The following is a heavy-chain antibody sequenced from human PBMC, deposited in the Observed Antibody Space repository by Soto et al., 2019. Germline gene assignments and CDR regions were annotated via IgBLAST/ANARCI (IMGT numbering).Heavy chain of an antibody. V-gene: IGHV3-9*01. Sequence: GGSLRLSCAASGFTFGDYAIHWVRQAPGKGLEWVSGISWNSGNIGYANSVEGRFTISRDSAKNSLYLQMNSLRTKDTAFYYCVKDKRSQLHGGLDVWGQGTTVTVYS. D-gene: IGHD2-2*01. CDR3: VKDKRSQLHGGLDV. CDR2: ISWNSGNI. J-gene: IGHJ6*02. CDR1: GFTFGDYA.